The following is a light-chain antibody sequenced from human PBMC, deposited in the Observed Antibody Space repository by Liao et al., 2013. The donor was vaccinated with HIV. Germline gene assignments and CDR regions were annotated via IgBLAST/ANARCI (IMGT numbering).Light chain of an antibody. J-gene: IGLJ1*01. CDR2: QNY. Sequence: SYELTQPPSVSVSPGQTARITCSGNKLGEKYTSWYQVKPGQSPEVIIYQNYQRPSGTPERFSGSKSGNTATLTIRGTQAMDEAEYYCKVWDSFSTFVFGTGTKVTVL. CDR3: KVWDSFSTFV. V-gene: IGLV3-1*01. CDR1: KLGEKY.